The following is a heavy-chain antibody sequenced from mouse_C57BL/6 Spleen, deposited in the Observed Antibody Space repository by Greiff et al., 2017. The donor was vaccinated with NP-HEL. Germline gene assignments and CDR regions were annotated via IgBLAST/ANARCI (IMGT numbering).Heavy chain of an antibody. CDR3: ARSDCYGSSYWFAY. V-gene: IGHV1-81*01. CDR2: IYPRSGNP. Sequence: VQLQQPGAELARPGASVKLSCKASGYTFTSYGISWVKQRTGQGLEWIGEIYPRSGNPYYNEKFKGKATLTVDKSSSTAYMELRSLTSEDSAVYFCARSDCYGSSYWFAYWGQGTLVTVSA. D-gene: IGHD1-1*01. CDR1: GYTFTSYG. J-gene: IGHJ3*01.